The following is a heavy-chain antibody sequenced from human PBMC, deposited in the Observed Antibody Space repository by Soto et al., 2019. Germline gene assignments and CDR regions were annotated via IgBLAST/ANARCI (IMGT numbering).Heavy chain of an antibody. Sequence: SETLSLTCAVYGGSFSGYYWSWIRQSPGKGLEWIGEINYSGSTKYNPSLKSRVTISLDTSKNQFSLKLISVTAADTAVYYCARDRRLVHYYYHGMDVWGQGTTGSVS. V-gene: IGHV4-34*01. J-gene: IGHJ6*02. CDR2: INYSGST. CDR1: GGSFSGYY. CDR3: ARDRRLVHYYYHGMDV.